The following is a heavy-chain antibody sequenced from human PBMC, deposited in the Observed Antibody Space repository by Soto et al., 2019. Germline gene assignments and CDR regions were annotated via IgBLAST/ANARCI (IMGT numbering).Heavy chain of an antibody. CDR1: GGSVSSSHYY. D-gene: IGHD3-16*01. J-gene: IGHJ6*02. CDR2: IYYSGSN. Sequence: QLQLQESGPGLVKPSETLSLTCIVSGGSVSSSHYYWAWIRQPPGKGLEWIGSIYYSGSNHYSPSLKSRVTMSVDTSKNQFSLKLSSVTAADTAEYYCSRQGTITSFNVWGQGTTVTVSS. CDR3: SRQGTITSFNV. V-gene: IGHV4-39*01.